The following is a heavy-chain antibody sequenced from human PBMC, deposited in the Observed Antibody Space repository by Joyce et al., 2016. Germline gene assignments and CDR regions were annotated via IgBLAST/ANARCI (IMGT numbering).Heavy chain of an antibody. CDR3: ARSQWLAPLMY. J-gene: IGHJ4*02. CDR2: ISNSGAT. CDR1: GVPFRGFF. V-gene: IGHV4-34*01. Sequence: QVQLQQWGAGLLKPSETLSLTCGVSGVPFRGFFWTWVRQPPGKGLEWIGDISNSGATNYNPSLKSRSTFSVDTSKNQFSRKLTSLSAADTAVYYCARSQWLAPLMYWGQGTPVTVSS. D-gene: IGHD6-19*01.